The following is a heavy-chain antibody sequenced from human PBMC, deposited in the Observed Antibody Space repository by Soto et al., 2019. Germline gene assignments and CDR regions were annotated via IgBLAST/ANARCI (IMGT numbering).Heavy chain of an antibody. V-gene: IGHV3-64D*06. D-gene: IGHD1-26*01. CDR1: GFTFSSYA. Sequence: LSLSCSASGFTFSSYAMHWVRQAPGKGLEYVSAISSNGGSTYYADSVKGRFTISRDNSKNTLYLQMSSLRAEDTFFYSCPTSKGGVRNGPTTYGGKGTLVTVSS. CDR2: ISSNGGST. CDR3: PTSKGGVRNGPTTY. J-gene: IGHJ4*02.